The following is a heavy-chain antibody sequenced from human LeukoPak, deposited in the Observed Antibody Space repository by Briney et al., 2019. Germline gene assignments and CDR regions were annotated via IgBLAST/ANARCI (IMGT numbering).Heavy chain of an antibody. J-gene: IGHJ4*02. CDR1: GYTFTSYY. Sequence: ASVKVSCTASGYTFTSYYMHWVRQAPGQGLEWMGIINPSGGSTSYAQKSQGRVTMTRDTSTSAVYMELSSPRSEDTAVYYCARDYAGATTGSGYWGQGTLVTVSS. D-gene: IGHD1-26*01. V-gene: IGHV1-46*01. CDR2: INPSGGST. CDR3: ARDYAGATTGSGY.